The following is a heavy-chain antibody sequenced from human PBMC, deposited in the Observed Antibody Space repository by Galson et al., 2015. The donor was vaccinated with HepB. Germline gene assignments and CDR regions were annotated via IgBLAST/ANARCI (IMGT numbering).Heavy chain of an antibody. J-gene: IGHJ2*01. CDR2: IFIGGKT. CDR3: ARDLSSAHYPYWYFDL. D-gene: IGHD3-22*01. Sequence: SLRLSCAASGFIVSDNYVNWVRQAPGRGLEWVSVIFIGGKTYYADSVKGRFTISRDKSKNTLHLQMNSLRPEDTALYYCARDLSSAHYPYWYFDLWGRGTPVTVSS. V-gene: IGHV3-53*01. CDR1: GFIVSDNY.